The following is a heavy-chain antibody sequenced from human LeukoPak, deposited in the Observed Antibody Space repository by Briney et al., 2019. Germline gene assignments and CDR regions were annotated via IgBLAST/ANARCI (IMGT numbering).Heavy chain of an antibody. D-gene: IGHD3-3*01. CDR2: SSGSGGST. Sequence: PGGSLRLSCAASGFTFDDYAMHWVRQAPGKGLEWVSGSSGSGGSTYYADSVKGRFTISRDNSKNTLYLQMNSLRAEDTAVYYCAKDRTYHDFWSGYSHPLDYWGQGTLVTVSS. J-gene: IGHJ4*02. CDR3: AKDRTYHDFWSGYSHPLDY. CDR1: GFTFDDYA. V-gene: IGHV3-23*01.